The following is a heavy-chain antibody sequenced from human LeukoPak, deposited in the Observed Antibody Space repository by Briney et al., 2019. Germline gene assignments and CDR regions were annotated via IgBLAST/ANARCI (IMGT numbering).Heavy chain of an antibody. Sequence: ASVNVSCKASGYTFNGYYMQWVRHAPGQGQEWMGWINRNSGGTNNAQKFPGRVIMGRDRSISTAYMELSRLRSDDTAVYYGAKDHTIRSFDPWGQGTLVTVSS. V-gene: IGHV1-2*02. CDR2: INRNSGGT. CDR1: GYTFNGYY. J-gene: IGHJ5*02. CDR3: AKDHTIRSFDP. D-gene: IGHD3-10*01.